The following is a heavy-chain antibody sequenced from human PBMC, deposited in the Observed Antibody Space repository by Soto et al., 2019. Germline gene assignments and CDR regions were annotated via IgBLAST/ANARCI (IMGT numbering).Heavy chain of an antibody. J-gene: IGHJ4*02. CDR2: INHSGST. CDR3: ARGKGVWFGTNRYFDY. CDR1: GGSFSGYY. V-gene: IGHV4-34*01. Sequence: SETLSLTCAVYGGSFSGYYWSWIRQPPGKGLEWIGEINHSGSTNYNPSLKSRVTISVDTSKNQFSLKLSSVTAADTAVYYCARGKGVWFGTNRYFDYWGQGTLVTVSS. D-gene: IGHD3-10*01.